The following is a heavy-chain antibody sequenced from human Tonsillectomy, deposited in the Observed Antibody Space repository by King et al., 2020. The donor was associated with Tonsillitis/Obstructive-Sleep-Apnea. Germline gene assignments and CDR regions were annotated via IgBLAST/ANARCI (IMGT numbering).Heavy chain of an antibody. CDR2: ISAYNGDT. V-gene: IGHV1-18*01. CDR1: GYTFTSYG. Sequence: QLVQSGAEVKKPGASVKVSCKASGYTFTSYGISWVRQAPGQGLEWVGWISAYNGDTNYAQKLQGRLTMTTDTSTSTAYMELRSLRSDDTAVYYCARDSMSHYFDSSTYYTFHYWGQGTLVTVSS. CDR3: ARDSMSHYFDSSTYYTFHY. J-gene: IGHJ4*02. D-gene: IGHD3-22*01.